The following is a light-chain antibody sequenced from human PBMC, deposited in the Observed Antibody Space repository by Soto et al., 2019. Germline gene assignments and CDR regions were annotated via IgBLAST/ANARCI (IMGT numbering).Light chain of an antibody. J-gene: IGKJ2*01. CDR3: QQYGTSHYT. CDR2: AAS. Sequence: DIVLTQSPGTLSLSPGERATLSCRASQNTGATYLAWYQQKPGQAPRLLIYAASSRATGIPDRFSGSGSGTDFTLTISRLEPEDFAVYYCQQYGTSHYTFGQGTKLEIK. CDR1: QNTGATY. V-gene: IGKV3-20*01.